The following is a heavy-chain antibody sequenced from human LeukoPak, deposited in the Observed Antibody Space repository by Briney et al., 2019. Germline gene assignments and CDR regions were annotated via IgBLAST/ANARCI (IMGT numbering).Heavy chain of an antibody. J-gene: IGHJ3*02. CDR1: DSSISSGGYY. CDR2: IYYIGST. D-gene: IGHD4-23*01. V-gene: IGHV4-31*03. CDR3: ARFYGGNSGMLPRATFDI. Sequence: SETLSPTCTVSDSSISSGGYYWSWIRQHPGKGLEWIGYIYYIGSTYYNPSLKSRVTISVDTSKNQFSLKLSSVTAADTAVYYCARFYGGNSGMLPRATFDIWGQGTMVTVSS.